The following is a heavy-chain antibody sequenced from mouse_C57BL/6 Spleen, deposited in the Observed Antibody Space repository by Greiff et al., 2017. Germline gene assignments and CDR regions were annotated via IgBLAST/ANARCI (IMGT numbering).Heavy chain of an antibody. V-gene: IGHV5-17*01. CDR1: GFTFSDYG. D-gene: IGHD1-1*01. CDR2: ISSGSSTI. CDR3: ARPYYYGSSYYYFDY. Sequence: EVQLQESGGGLVKPGGSLKLSCAASGFTFSDYGMHWVRQAPEKGLEWVAYISSGSSTIYYADTVKGRFTISRDNAKNTLFLQMTSLRSEDTAMYYCARPYYYGSSYYYFDYWGQGTTLTVSS. J-gene: IGHJ2*01.